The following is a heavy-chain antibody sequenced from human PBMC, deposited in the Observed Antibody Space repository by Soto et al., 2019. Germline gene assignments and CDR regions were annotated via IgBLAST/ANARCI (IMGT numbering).Heavy chain of an antibody. D-gene: IGHD2-21*01. J-gene: IGHJ4*02. CDR2: IKSKTDGGTT. CDR1: GFTFSNAW. Sequence: GGSLRLSCAASGFTFSNAWMSWVRQAPGKGLEWVGRIKSKTDGGTTDYAAPVKGRFTISRDDSKNTLYLQMDSLKTEDTAVYYCTTPYCGGDCYFDYWGQGTLVTVSS. CDR3: TTPYCGGDCYFDY. V-gene: IGHV3-15*01.